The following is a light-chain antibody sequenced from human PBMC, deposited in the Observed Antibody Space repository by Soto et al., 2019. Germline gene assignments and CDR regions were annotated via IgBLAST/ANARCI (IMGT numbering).Light chain of an antibody. CDR1: QNINNY. CDR3: QQYENLAT. V-gene: IGKV1-33*01. CDR2: DAS. Sequence: DIQMTQSPSSQSASVGDRVTLTCQASQNINNYLNWYQQKPGRAPKLLIYDASNLEAGVPSRFRGSGSGTDFTFTISRLQPEDIATYYCQQYENLATFGQGTRLEIK. J-gene: IGKJ5*01.